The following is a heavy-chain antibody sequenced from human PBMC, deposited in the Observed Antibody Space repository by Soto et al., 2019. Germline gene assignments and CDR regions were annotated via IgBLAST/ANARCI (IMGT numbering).Heavy chain of an antibody. CDR2: IYYSGST. Sequence: PSETLSLTCTVSGGSVSGGSYYWSWIRQPPGKGLEWIGYIYYSGSTNYNPSLKSRVTISVDTSKNQFSLKLSSVTAADTAVYYCARGYSIAARPWWFDPWGQGTLVTVSS. V-gene: IGHV4-61*01. CDR3: ARGYSIAARPWWFDP. D-gene: IGHD6-6*01. J-gene: IGHJ5*02. CDR1: GGSVSGGSYY.